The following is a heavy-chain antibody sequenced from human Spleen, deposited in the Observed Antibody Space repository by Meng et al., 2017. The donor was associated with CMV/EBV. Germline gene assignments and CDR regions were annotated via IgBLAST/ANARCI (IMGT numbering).Heavy chain of an antibody. D-gene: IGHD3-3*01. CDR1: GFTFGSYS. CDR2: ISSRGTTE. V-gene: IGHV3-48*04. J-gene: IGHJ6*02. CDR3: ARGAAEWSASHRMDV. Sequence: GGSLRLSCAASGFTFGSYSVNWVRQAPGKGLVWISYISSRGTTEYYADSVKGRFTISRDNAKNSLYLQMTGLRVEDTGVYYCARGAAEWSASHRMDVWGQGTTVTVSS.